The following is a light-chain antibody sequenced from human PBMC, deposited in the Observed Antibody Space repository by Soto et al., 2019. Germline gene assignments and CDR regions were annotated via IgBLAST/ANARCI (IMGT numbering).Light chain of an antibody. V-gene: IGKV1-5*01. CDR3: QQYHGYSLT. CDR2: DAS. Sequence: DIQMTQSPSTLSASVGDRVTITCRASQTISFSLAWYQQKPGKAPKLLIYDASTLQSGVPSRFSGSEAGTEFILTSSGLQPDDVATYYCQQYHGYSLTFGQGTKVEI. J-gene: IGKJ1*01. CDR1: QTISFS.